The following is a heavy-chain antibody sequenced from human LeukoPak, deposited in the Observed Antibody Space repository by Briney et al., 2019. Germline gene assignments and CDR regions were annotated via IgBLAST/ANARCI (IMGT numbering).Heavy chain of an antibody. CDR1: GGSISSSSYY. D-gene: IGHD2-2*01. J-gene: IGHJ6*02. CDR3: ARHEEGYCSSTSCYLFRQYYYYYYGMDV. CDR2: IYYSGST. V-gene: IGHV4-39*01. Sequence: SETLSLTCTVSGGSISSSSYYWGWIRQPPGKGLEWIGSIYYSGSTYYNPSLKSRVTISVDTSKNQFSLKLSSVTAADTAVYYCARHEEGYCSSTSCYLFRQYYYYYYGMDVWGQGTTVTVSS.